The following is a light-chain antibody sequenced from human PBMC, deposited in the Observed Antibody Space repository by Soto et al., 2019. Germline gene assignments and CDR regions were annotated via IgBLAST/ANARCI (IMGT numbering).Light chain of an antibody. J-gene: IGLJ3*02. CDR3: SSYTTTSTLRV. CDR1: SSDVGGYKY. CDR2: EVR. V-gene: IGLV2-14*01. Sequence: QSALTQPASVAGSPGQSITIACTGSSSDVGGYKYVSWYQQHPGKAPKLLIYEVRVRPSGVSIRFSGSKSANTASLTISGLQAEDEADYYCSSYTTTSTLRVFGGGTKLTVL.